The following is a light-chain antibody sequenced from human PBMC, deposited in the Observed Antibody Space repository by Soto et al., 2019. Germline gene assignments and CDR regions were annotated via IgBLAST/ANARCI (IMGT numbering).Light chain of an antibody. CDR1: QSVGTR. CDR3: QHYQVGQPIA. V-gene: IGKV3-20*01. CDR2: GAS. Sequence: ILLTQSPDTLSFSPGERAPLSCRASQSVGTRLAWYQHKTGQAPSLLMSGASSRATGIPDRFSGSGSETDFTLTISRLEPEDFALYYCQHYQVGQPIAFGRGTRLEI. J-gene: IGKJ5*01.